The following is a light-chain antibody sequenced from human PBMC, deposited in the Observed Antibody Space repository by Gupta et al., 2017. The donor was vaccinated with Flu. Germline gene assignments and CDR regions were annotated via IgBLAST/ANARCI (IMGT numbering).Light chain of an antibody. V-gene: IGLV3-25*03. Sequence: SSELTQPPSVSVSPGQTATLTCPGNTLPTQYTYWYQQKPGQAPALMIFKDNGRPSGIPERFSGSNSGTTVTLTISGVQAEDEAAYYCQSAENSGTSVVFGGGTKLTV. J-gene: IGLJ2*01. CDR2: KDN. CDR1: TLPTQY. CDR3: QSAENSGTSVV.